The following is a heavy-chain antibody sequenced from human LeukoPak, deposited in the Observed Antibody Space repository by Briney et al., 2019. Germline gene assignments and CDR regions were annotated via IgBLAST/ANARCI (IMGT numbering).Heavy chain of an antibody. Sequence: SVKVSCKASGGTFSSYAISWVRQAPGQGLEWMGGIIPIFGTANYAQKFQGRVTITTDESTSTAYMELSSLRSEDTAVYYCARVVPLAASYDRAGYYFDYWGQGTLVTVSS. CDR1: GGTFSSYA. CDR2: IIPIFGTA. V-gene: IGHV1-69*05. J-gene: IGHJ4*02. D-gene: IGHD5-18*01. CDR3: ARVVPLAASYDRAGYYFDY.